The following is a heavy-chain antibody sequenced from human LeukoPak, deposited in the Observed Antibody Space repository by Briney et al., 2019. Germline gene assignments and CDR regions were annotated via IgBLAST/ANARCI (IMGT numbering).Heavy chain of an antibody. Sequence: PGGSLRLSCAASGFTVISNYMTWVRQAPGKGLEWVSVISSGGSTYYADSVKGRFTISRDNSTNTVYLQMNSLRAEDTAVYYCARASPADYYGMDVWGQGPTVTVSS. CDR3: ARASPADYYGMDV. D-gene: IGHD6-6*01. CDR1: GFTVISNY. V-gene: IGHV3-66*01. J-gene: IGHJ6*02. CDR2: ISSGGST.